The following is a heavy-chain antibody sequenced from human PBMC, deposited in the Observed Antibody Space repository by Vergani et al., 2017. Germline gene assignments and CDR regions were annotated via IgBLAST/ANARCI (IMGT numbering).Heavy chain of an antibody. J-gene: IGHJ4*02. CDR2: ISIDRNNK. CDR1: GFSVTSYG. D-gene: IGHD4-11*01. CDR3: ARYFSYSTAWPFFDS. Sequence: QVRLVESGGGVVQPGRSLRLSCAASGFSVTSYGMHCVRQPPGQVLEWVANISIDRNNKDSTEAVRGRFTISRDSSKTLYLHMDSLRVEGTAMYFCARYFSYSTAWPFFDSRGQGTLVTVSS. V-gene: IGHV3-30*03.